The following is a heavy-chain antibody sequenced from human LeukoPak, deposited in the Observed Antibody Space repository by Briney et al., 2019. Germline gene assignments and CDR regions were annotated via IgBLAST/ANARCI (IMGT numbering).Heavy chain of an antibody. CDR3: ARGAVAGLYYFDY. Sequence: SETLSLTCAVYGGSFSGYYWSWIRQPPGKGLEWIGEINNSGSTNYNPSLKSRVTISVDTSKNQFSLKLSSVTAADTAVYYCARGAVAGLYYFDYWGQGTLVTVSS. CDR2: INNSGST. CDR1: GGSFSGYY. D-gene: IGHD6-19*01. J-gene: IGHJ4*02. V-gene: IGHV4-34*01.